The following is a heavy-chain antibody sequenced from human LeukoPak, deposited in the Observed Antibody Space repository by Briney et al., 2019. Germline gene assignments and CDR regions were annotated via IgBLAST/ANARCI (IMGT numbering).Heavy chain of an antibody. CDR3: AKDPTTYYYDSSGYYPPDY. V-gene: IGHV3-30*18. CDR1: GFTFSSYG. D-gene: IGHD3-22*01. J-gene: IGHJ4*02. Sequence: GGSLRLSCAASGFTFSSYGMHWVRQAPGKGLEWVAVISYDGSNKYYADSVKGRFTISRDNSKNTLYLQMNSLRAEDTAVYYCAKDPTTYYYDSSGYYPPDYWGQGTLVTVSS. CDR2: ISYDGSNK.